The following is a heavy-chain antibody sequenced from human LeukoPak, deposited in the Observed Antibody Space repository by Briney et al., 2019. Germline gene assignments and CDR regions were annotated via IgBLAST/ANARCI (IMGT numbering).Heavy chain of an antibody. D-gene: IGHD3-22*01. CDR2: INHSGST. V-gene: IGHV4-34*01. J-gene: IGHJ4*02. CDR3: AALYYYDSSGYYWQTFDY. Sequence: SETLSLTCAVYGGSFSGYYWSWIRQPPGKGLEWIGEINHSGSTNYNPSLKSRVTISVDTSKNQFSLKLSSVTAADTAVYYCAALYYYDSSGYYWQTFDYWGQGTLVTVSS. CDR1: GGSFSGYY.